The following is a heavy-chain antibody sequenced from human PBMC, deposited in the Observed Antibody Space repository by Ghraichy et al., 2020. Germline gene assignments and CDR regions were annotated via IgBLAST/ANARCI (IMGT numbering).Heavy chain of an antibody. D-gene: IGHD6-19*01. CDR3: AKVVVAAGYSSGWWDY. V-gene: IGHV3-23*01. CDR2: ISGSGGST. Sequence: LSLTCAASGFTFSSYAMSWVRQAPGKGLEWVSAISGSGGSTYYADSVKGRFTISRDNSKNTLYLQMNSLRAEDTAVYYCAKVVVAAGYSSGWWDYWGQGTLVTVSS. J-gene: IGHJ4*02. CDR1: GFTFSSYA.